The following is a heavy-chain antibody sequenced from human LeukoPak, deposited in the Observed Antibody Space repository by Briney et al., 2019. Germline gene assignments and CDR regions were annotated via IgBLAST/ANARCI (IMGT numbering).Heavy chain of an antibody. V-gene: IGHV4-39*02. J-gene: IGHJ6*03. CDR3: ARETSQKGAHYMDV. CDR2: IYYSGST. CDR1: GGSISSSSYY. Sequence: ASETLSLTCTVSGGSISSSSYYWGWIRQPPGKGLEWIGSIYYSGSTYYNPSLKSRVTISVDTSKNQFSLKLSSVTAADTAVYYCARETSQKGAHYMDVWGKGTTVTVSS. D-gene: IGHD3-16*01.